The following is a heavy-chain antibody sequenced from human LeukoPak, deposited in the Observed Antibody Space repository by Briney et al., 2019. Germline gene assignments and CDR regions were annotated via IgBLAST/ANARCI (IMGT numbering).Heavy chain of an antibody. Sequence: SETLSLTCAVYGGSFSGYYWSWIRQPPGKGLEWIGEINHSGSTNYNPSLKSRVTISVDTSKNQFSLKLSSVTAADTAVYYCARVGGRGYSYGRGVYGMDVWGQGTTVTVSS. CDR3: ARVGGRGYSYGRGVYGMDV. J-gene: IGHJ6*02. CDR2: INHSGST. D-gene: IGHD5-18*01. V-gene: IGHV4-34*01. CDR1: GGSFSGYY.